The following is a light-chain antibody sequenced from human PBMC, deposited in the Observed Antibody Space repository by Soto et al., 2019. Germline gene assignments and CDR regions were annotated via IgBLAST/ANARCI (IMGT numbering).Light chain of an antibody. CDR3: CSYAGSSTLI. CDR1: SSDLGSYKF. CDR2: EGS. J-gene: IGLJ2*01. V-gene: IGLV2-23*01. Sequence: QSALTQPASVSGSPGQSITISCTGTSSDLGSYKFVSWYQHHPGKAPKLMIYEGSKRPSGVSNRFSGSKSGNTASLTISGLQAEDEAYYYCCSYAGSSTLIFGGGTKLTVL.